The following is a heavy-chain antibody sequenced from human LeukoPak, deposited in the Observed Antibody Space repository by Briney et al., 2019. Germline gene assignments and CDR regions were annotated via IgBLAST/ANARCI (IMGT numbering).Heavy chain of an antibody. CDR2: IYYSGST. J-gene: IGHJ4*02. CDR1: GGSISSYY. D-gene: IGHD3-16*01. Sequence: SETLSLTCTVSGGSISSYYWSWIRQPPGKGLEWIGYIYYSGSTNYNPSLKSRVTISVDTSKNQFSLNLSSVTAADTAVYYCARLITAFQAFDSWGQGTLVTVSS. CDR3: ARLITAFQAFDS. V-gene: IGHV4-59*08.